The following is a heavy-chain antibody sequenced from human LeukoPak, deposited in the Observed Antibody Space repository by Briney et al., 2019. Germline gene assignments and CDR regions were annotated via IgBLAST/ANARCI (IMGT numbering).Heavy chain of an antibody. CDR2: IYYSGST. J-gene: IGHJ4*02. V-gene: IGHV4-39*02. CDR1: GGSISGSSYY. CDR3: ARERRIAVAVDY. Sequence: SETLSLTCTVSGGSISGSSYYWGWIRQPPGKGLEWIGSIYYSGSTYYNPSLKSRVTISVDTSKNQFSLKLSSVTAADRAVYYCARERRIAVAVDYWGEGTLVTVSS. D-gene: IGHD6-19*01.